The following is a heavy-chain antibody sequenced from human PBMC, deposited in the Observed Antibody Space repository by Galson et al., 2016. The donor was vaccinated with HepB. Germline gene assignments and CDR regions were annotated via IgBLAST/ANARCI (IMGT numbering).Heavy chain of an antibody. Sequence: SLRLSCAASGFTFSSYGMHWVRQAPGKGLEWVAVISYDGSNKYYADSVKGRFTISRDNSKNTLYLQMNSLRAEDTAVYYCAKPWGIYCTTTSCYRYFDYWGQGTLVTVSS. J-gene: IGHJ4*02. CDR2: ISYDGSNK. CDR1: GFTFSSYG. V-gene: IGHV3-30*18. D-gene: IGHD2-2*01. CDR3: AKPWGIYCTTTSCYRYFDY.